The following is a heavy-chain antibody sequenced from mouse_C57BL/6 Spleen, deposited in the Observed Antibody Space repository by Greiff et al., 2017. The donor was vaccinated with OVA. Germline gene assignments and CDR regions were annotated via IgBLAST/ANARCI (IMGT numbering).Heavy chain of an antibody. Sequence: EVHLVESGGGLVQPKGSLKLSCAASGFSFNTYAMNWVRQAPGKGLEWVARIRSKSNNYATYYADSVKDRFTISRDDSESMLYLQMNNLKTEDTAMYYCVRQNYGRGYVDVWGTGTTVTVSS. D-gene: IGHD1-1*01. CDR2: IRSKSNNYAT. V-gene: IGHV10-1*01. CDR3: VRQNYGRGYVDV. CDR1: GFSFNTYA. J-gene: IGHJ1*03.